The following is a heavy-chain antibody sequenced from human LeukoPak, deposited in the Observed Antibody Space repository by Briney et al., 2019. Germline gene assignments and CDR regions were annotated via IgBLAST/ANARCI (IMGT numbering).Heavy chain of an antibody. CDR3: ARVQSRWFGELLGYYFDY. Sequence: GGSLRLSCAASGFTVSSNYMSWVRQAPGKGLGWVSVIYSGGSTYYADSVKGRFTISRDNSKNTLYLQMNSLRAEDTAVYYCARVQSRWFGELLGYYFDYWGQGTLVTVSS. V-gene: IGHV3-53*01. CDR1: GFTVSSNY. CDR2: IYSGGST. J-gene: IGHJ4*02. D-gene: IGHD3-10*01.